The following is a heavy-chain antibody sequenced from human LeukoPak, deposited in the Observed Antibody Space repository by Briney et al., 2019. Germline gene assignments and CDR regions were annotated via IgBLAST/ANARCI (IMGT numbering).Heavy chain of an antibody. D-gene: IGHD2-2*01. CDR1: GGSISSYY. Sequence: SETLSLTCTVSGGSISSYYWSWIRQPPGKGLEWIGYIYYSGSTNYNPSLKSRVTISVDTSKNQFSLKLSSVTAADTAVYYCASGYCSSTSCSIDYWGQGTLVTASS. J-gene: IGHJ4*02. V-gene: IGHV4-59*01. CDR2: IYYSGST. CDR3: ASGYCSSTSCSIDY.